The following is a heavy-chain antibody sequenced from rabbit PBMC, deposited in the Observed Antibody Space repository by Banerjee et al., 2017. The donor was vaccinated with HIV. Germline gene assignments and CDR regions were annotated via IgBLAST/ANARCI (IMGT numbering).Heavy chain of an antibody. CDR3: ARAVDYADYGYDL. D-gene: IGHD6-1*01. CDR2: VDTASSGSP. V-gene: IGHV1S45*01. J-gene: IGHJ4*01. Sequence: QEQLKETGGGLVQPGGSLTLTCTASGFSFSSNYWICWVRQAPGKGLEWIAWVDTASSGSPAYASWAKGRFPIPSHNAQNTLYLQLNSLTAADTATYFCARAVDYADYGYDLWGQGTLVTVS. CDR1: GFSFSSNYW.